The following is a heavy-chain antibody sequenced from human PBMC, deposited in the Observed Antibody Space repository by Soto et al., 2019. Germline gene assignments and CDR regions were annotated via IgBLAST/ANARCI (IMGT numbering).Heavy chain of an antibody. CDR1: GFTVSTNY. CDR2: IHSGGTT. CDR3: ARGGALDI. J-gene: IGHJ3*02. Sequence: PGGSLRLSCGASGFTVSTNYMSWVRQAPGKGLEWVSIIHSGGTTDYADSVKGRFTISRDISKNTLYLQMNSLRVEDTGVYYCARGGALDIWGQGTMVTVSS. V-gene: IGHV3-66*01. D-gene: IGHD3-16*01.